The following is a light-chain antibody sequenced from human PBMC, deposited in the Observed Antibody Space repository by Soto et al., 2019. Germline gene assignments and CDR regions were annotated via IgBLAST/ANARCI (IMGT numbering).Light chain of an antibody. J-gene: IGLJ1*01. V-gene: IGLV2-14*02. Sequence: QSFLTQPASVSGSPGRAITISCTGTSSDVGSYNLVSWYQQHPGKAPKLMIYEGSKRPSGVSNRFSGSKSGNTASLTVSGLQAEDEADYYCSSYAGSSNVFGTGTKVTVL. CDR3: SSYAGSSNV. CDR1: SSDVGSYNL. CDR2: EGS.